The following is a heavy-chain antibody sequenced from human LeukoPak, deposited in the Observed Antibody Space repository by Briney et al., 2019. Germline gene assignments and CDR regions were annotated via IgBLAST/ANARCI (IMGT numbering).Heavy chain of an antibody. J-gene: IGHJ4*02. V-gene: IGHV5-51*01. Sequence: GESLKISCKASGYSFSTYWIGWVRQMPGKGLEWMGTIYLGDSDTRYSPSFQGQVTISADKSISTAYLQWSSLKASDTAIYYCARHIRGYSYDYWGQGTLVTVSS. CDR2: IYLGDSDT. CDR3: ARHIRGYSYDY. CDR1: GYSFSTYW. D-gene: IGHD5-18*01.